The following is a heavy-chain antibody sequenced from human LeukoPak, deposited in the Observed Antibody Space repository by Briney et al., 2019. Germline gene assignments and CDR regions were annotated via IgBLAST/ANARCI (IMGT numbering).Heavy chain of an antibody. J-gene: IGHJ3*02. Sequence: ASVKVSCKASGYTFTGYYMHWVRQAPGQGLEWMGWINPNSGGTNYAQKFQGRVTMTRDTSISTAYMELSRLRSDDTAVYYCASYCSSTSCYSNDAFDIWGQGTVVTVSS. D-gene: IGHD2-2*02. CDR1: GYTFTGYY. CDR2: INPNSGGT. V-gene: IGHV1-2*02. CDR3: ASYCSSTSCYSNDAFDI.